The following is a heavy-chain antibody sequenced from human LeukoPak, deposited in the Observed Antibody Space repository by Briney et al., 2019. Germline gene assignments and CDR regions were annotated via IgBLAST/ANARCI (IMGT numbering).Heavy chain of an antibody. CDR1: GYSISSGYY. CDR2: IYHSGST. V-gene: IGHV4-38-2*02. J-gene: IGHJ5*02. D-gene: IGHD2-8*01. CDR3: ASSLGMRHTIGTGWFDP. Sequence: PSETLSLTCTVSGYSISSGYYWGWIRQPPGKGLEWIGSIYHSGSTYYNPSLKSRVTISVDTSKNQFSLKLSSVTAADTAVYYCASSLGMRHTIGTGWFDPWGQGTLVTVSS.